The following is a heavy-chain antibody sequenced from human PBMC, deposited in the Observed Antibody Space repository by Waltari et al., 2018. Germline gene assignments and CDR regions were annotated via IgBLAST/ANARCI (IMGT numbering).Heavy chain of an antibody. CDR2: SSDGGGYT. CDR1: GFTSFNYF. CDR3: AKGFEDLLPFDH. D-gene: IGHD2-21*01. Sequence: EVQLVEYGGTSVQPGGSMIISCASSGFTSFNYFFRWVRQAPGKGLEWISASSDGGGYTYYADSVKGRFTISRDSSKNTIYLQMNSLRVEDTALYYCAKGFEDLLPFDHWGQGTLVTVST. V-gene: IGHV3-23*04. J-gene: IGHJ4*02.